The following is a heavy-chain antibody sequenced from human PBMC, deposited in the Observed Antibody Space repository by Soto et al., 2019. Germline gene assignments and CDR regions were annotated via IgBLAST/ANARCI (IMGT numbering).Heavy chain of an antibody. J-gene: IGHJ6*02. D-gene: IGHD2-8*02. CDR2: ISGSGGST. Sequence: HPGGALRLSCEASGFTFDDYAMHWVRQAPGKGLEWVSAISGSGGSTYYADSVKGRFTISRDNSKNTLYLQMNSLRAEDTAVYYCAKGASGYGMDVWGQGTTVTVSS. V-gene: IGHV3-23*01. CDR3: AKGASGYGMDV. CDR1: GFTFDDYA.